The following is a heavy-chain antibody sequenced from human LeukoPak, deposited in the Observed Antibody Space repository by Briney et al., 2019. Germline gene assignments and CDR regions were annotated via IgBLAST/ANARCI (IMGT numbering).Heavy chain of an antibody. CDR1: GFTFSDYA. V-gene: IGHV3-30-3*01. Sequence: QTGGSLRLSCAASGFTFSDYAMHWVRQAPGKGLEWVAVISYDGSNKYYADSVKGRFTISGDNSKNTLSLRMISLRDEDTAVYYCARPPEGYSYGFYFGHWGQGAPVIVSS. J-gene: IGHJ4*02. CDR2: ISYDGSNK. CDR3: ARPPEGYSYGFYFGH. D-gene: IGHD5-18*01.